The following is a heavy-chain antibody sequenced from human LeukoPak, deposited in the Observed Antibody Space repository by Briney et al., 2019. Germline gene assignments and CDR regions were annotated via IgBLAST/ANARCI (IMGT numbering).Heavy chain of an antibody. CDR3: ARDPNGDYFGAFDF. CDR1: GVTFSSYA. CDR2: ISGSGGST. V-gene: IGHV3-23*01. Sequence: GGSLRLSCAASGVTFSSYAMGWVRQFPGKGLEWVSAISGSGGSTYYADSVKGRFTISRDNSKNTLHLQMNSLRAEDTAVYYCARDPNGDYFGAFDFWGQGTMVTVSS. J-gene: IGHJ3*01. D-gene: IGHD4-17*01.